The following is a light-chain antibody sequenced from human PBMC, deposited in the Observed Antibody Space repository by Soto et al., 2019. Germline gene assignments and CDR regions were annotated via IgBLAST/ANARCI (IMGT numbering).Light chain of an antibody. V-gene: IGKV3-11*01. CDR3: QQRSNWPLT. CDR2: DAS. J-gene: IGKJ4*01. Sequence: EIVLTQSPATLSLSPGERATLSCRASQSVSSYLAWYQQKPGQAPRLLIYDASNRATGIPARFSGSGSGTDFTLTISNLEPEDFAVYYCQQRSNWPLTFGGGTTVEIK. CDR1: QSVSSY.